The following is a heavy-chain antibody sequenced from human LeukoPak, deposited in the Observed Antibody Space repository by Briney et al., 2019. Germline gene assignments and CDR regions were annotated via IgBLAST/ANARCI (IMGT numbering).Heavy chain of an antibody. CDR1: GFTFDDCA. V-gene: IGHV3-9*01. J-gene: IGHJ3*02. D-gene: IGHD7-27*01. CDR2: VSWNSGSI. Sequence: PGGSLRLSCAASGFTFDDCAMHWVRQAPGKGLEWVSGVSWNSGSIGYADSVKGRFTISRDNSKNTLYLQMNSLRAEDTAVYYCAKTLDGDPYDAFDIWGQGTMVTVSS. CDR3: AKTLDGDPYDAFDI.